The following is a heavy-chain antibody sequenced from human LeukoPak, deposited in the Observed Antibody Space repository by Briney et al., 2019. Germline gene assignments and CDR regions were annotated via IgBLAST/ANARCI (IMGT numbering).Heavy chain of an antibody. CDR2: YDRGPA. D-gene: IGHD3-10*01. Sequence: YDRGPAHYNPSLKSRFTISVDRPKNQFFLNVTSLTAADTAVYYCARSRQASGLFSSWGQGALVVVSS. V-gene: IGHV4-30-2*01. J-gene: IGHJ5*02. CDR3: ARSRQASGLFSS.